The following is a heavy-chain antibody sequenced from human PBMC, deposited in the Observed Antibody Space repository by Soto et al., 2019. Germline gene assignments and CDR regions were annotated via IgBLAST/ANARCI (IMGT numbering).Heavy chain of an antibody. CDR1: GFTFSTYW. V-gene: IGHV3-7*05. CDR3: ARDWGAPGRGSALGYYYHFGMDV. Sequence: EVQLVESGGGLVQPGGSLRLSGAASGFTFSTYWMNWVRQAPGKGLQWVANIKEDGSEEYYVDSVKGRFTISRDNAKNSLYLDMNSLRGEDTAVYYCARDWGAPGRGSALGYYYHFGMDVWGQGTTVTVPS. D-gene: IGHD3-16*01. CDR2: IKEDGSEE. J-gene: IGHJ6*02.